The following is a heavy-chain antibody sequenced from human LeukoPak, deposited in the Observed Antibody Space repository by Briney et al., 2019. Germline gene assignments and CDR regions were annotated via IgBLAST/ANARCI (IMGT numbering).Heavy chain of an antibody. CDR1: GFRLSDYD. V-gene: IGHV3-21*01. Sequence: TGGSLRLSCAASGFRLSDYDMNWVRQAPGKGLEWVSSISTGSRYIYYAYSVKGRFTISRDDAKSSLYLQMDYLRAEDTAVYYCARADCSGSTCYLRRSWFDPWGQGTLVTVSS. J-gene: IGHJ5*02. D-gene: IGHD2-2*01. CDR3: ARADCSGSTCYLRRSWFDP. CDR2: ISTGSRYI.